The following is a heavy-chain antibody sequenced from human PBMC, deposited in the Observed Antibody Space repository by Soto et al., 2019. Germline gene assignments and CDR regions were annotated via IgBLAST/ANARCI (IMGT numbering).Heavy chain of an antibody. V-gene: IGHV3-13*04. Sequence: EVQLVESGGGLVQPGGSLRLSCSASGFTFSSYDMHWVRQGTGKGLEWVSAIGTTGDTYYAGSVKGRFTISRENAKNSLYLQMNSLRAGDTAIYFCARAIGPTLSDYWGQGTLVTVSS. J-gene: IGHJ4*02. D-gene: IGHD3-22*01. CDR3: ARAIGPTLSDY. CDR2: IGTTGDT. CDR1: GFTFSSYD.